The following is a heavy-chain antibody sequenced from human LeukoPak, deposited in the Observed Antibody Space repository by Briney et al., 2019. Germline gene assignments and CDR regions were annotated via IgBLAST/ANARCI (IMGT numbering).Heavy chain of an antibody. CDR3: TRGSAAVASYYFDY. J-gene: IGHJ4*02. Sequence: GGSLRLSCTASGFTFGDYVMSWFRQAPGKGLEWVGFIRSKAYGGTTEYAASVKGRFTISRDDSKSIAYLQMNSLKTEDTAVYYCTRGSAAVASYYFDYWGQGTLVTVSP. CDR2: IRSKAYGGTT. CDR1: GFTFGDYV. D-gene: IGHD6-19*01. V-gene: IGHV3-49*03.